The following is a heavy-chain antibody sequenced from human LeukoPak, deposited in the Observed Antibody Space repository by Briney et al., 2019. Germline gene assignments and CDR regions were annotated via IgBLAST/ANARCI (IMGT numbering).Heavy chain of an antibody. CDR3: ARNRGYSGRDYFDY. CDR2: IWYDGSNK. V-gene: IGHV3-33*01. D-gene: IGHD5-12*01. CDR1: GFTFSSYG. J-gene: IGHJ4*02. Sequence: PGGSLRLSCAASGFTFSSYGMHWVRQAPGKGLEWVAVIWYDGSNKYYADSVKGRFTISRDKSKNTLYLQMNSLRAEDTAVYYCARNRGYSGRDYFDYWGQGTLVTVSS.